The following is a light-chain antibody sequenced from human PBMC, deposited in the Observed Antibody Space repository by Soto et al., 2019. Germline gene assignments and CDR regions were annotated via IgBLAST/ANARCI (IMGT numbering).Light chain of an antibody. CDR3: QQLISYPLT. V-gene: IGKV1-9*01. J-gene: IGKJ4*01. CDR1: QAISVS. Sequence: DIQLTQSPSFLSASVGDRVTITCRASQAISVSLAWYQQRPGRAPKFLIYSASTLQSGVPSRFSGSESGTEFTLTISSLQPEDFATYYCQQLISYPLTFGGGTKVEIK. CDR2: SAS.